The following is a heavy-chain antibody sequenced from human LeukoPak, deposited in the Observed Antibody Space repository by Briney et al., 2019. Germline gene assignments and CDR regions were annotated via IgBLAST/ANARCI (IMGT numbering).Heavy chain of an antibody. D-gene: IGHD6-19*01. J-gene: IGHJ4*02. CDR3: AKAQGFRIAVAGNDY. CDR2: IQYDESNK. Sequence: PGGSLILSCAASGFTFSSYGMHWVRPAPGKGLGWVAFIQYDESNKYYADSVKGRFTISRDNSRNTLFLQMHSLRAEDMAVYYCAKAQGFRIAVAGNDYWGQGTLVTVSS. V-gene: IGHV3-30*02. CDR1: GFTFSSYG.